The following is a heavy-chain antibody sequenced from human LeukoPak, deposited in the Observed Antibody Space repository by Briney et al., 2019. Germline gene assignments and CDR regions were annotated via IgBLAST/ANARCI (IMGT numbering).Heavy chain of an antibody. CDR1: GGTFTAYF. CDR2: INPFTGDT. CDR3: ARENTNAFYAPWD. Sequence: ASVKVSCKASGGTFTAYFIHWVRQAPGQGLEWLGRINPFTGDTVQEFQDRVTMTRDTSISTAYMDLSRLRSDDTAIYYCARENTNAFYAPWDWGQGTLVTVSS. D-gene: IGHD2/OR15-2a*01. V-gene: IGHV1-2*06. J-gene: IGHJ4*02.